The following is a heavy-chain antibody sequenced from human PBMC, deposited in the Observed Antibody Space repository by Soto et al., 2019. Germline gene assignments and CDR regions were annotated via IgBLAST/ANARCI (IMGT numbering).Heavy chain of an antibody. J-gene: IGHJ5*02. CDR1: GFTFSSYS. V-gene: IGHV3-48*02. CDR3: ARESRFLEWSSLNWFDP. D-gene: IGHD3-3*01. Sequence: GGSLRLSCAASGFTFSSYSMNWVRQAPGKGLEWVSYISSSSSTIYYADSVKGRFIISRDNAKNSLYLQMNSLRDEDTAVYYCARESRFLEWSSLNWFDPWGQGTLVTVSS. CDR2: ISSSSSTI.